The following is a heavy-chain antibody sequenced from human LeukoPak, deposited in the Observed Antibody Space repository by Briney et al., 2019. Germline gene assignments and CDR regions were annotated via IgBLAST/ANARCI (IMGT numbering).Heavy chain of an antibody. D-gene: IGHD3-3*01. CDR2: IKQDGREK. CDR1: GFTFSSYW. Sequence: GGSLRLSCAGSGFTFSSYWMSWIRQAPGKGPEWVANIKQDGREKHYADSVKGRFTISRDNAKKSLYLQMNSLRAEDTALYYCAKGDFWSAYYYYFNYWGQGTLVTVSS. V-gene: IGHV3-7*03. J-gene: IGHJ4*02. CDR3: AKGDFWSAYYYYFNY.